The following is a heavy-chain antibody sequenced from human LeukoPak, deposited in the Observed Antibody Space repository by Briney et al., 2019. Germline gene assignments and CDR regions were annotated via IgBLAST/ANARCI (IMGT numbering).Heavy chain of an antibody. CDR3: ARDPGGYNWFDP. D-gene: IGHD3-16*01. J-gene: IGHJ5*02. CDR2: IYYSGST. Sequence: SETLSLTCTVSGGSISSGGYYWGWMRQLPGKGLEWIGNIYYSGSTYYNPSLKSRVAISVDTSNHQFSLNLSSVTAADTAVYYCARDPGGYNWFDPWGQESWSPSPQ. V-gene: IGHV4-31*03. CDR1: GGSISSGGYY.